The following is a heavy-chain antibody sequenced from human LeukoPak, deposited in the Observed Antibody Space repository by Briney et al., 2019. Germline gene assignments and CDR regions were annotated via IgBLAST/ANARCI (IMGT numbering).Heavy chain of an antibody. CDR3: ARDPPRNLWDSSGYTDDY. Sequence: ASVKVSCKASGYTFTSYYIHWVRQAPGQGLEWMGIINPSGGSTSYAQKFQGRVTMTRDTSTSTVYMELSSLRSEDTAVYYCARDPPRNLWDSSGYTDDYWGQGTLVTVSS. CDR2: INPSGGST. CDR1: GYTFTSYY. D-gene: IGHD3-22*01. J-gene: IGHJ4*02. V-gene: IGHV1-46*01.